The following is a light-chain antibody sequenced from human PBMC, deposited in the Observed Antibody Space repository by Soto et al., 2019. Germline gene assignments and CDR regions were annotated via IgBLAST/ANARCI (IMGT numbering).Light chain of an antibody. J-gene: IGKJ4*01. CDR1: QNINRR. CDR2: KAS. V-gene: IGKV1-5*03. Sequence: DIQMTQSPSTLSASVGDRVTITCRASQNINRRLAWYQQKPGKAPKVLIYKASILESGVPSRFSGSGSGTEFTLTISSLQPDDSATYYCQQHSNYPLTFGGGTKVDIK. CDR3: QQHSNYPLT.